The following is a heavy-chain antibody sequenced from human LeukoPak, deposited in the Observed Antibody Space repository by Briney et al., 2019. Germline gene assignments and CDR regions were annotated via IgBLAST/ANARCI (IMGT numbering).Heavy chain of an antibody. J-gene: IGHJ4*02. CDR2: IYYSGST. CDR3: ARVSSGYYLYYFDY. CDR1: GGSISSYY. V-gene: IGHV4-59*08. D-gene: IGHD3-22*01. Sequence: KPSETLSLTCTVSGGSISSYYWSWIRQPPGKGLEWIGYIYYSGSTNYNPSLKSRVTISVDTSKNQFSLKLSSVTAADTAVYYCARVSSGYYLYYFDYWGQGTLVTVSS.